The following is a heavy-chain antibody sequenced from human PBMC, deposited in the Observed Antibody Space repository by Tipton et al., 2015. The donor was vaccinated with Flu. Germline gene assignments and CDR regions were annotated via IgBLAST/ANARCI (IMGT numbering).Heavy chain of an antibody. CDR3: ARGRRARGWFDP. CDR2: MNPNSGNT. Sequence: QVQLVQSVAEVKKPGASVKVSCKAPGYTFTSYDINWVRQATGQGLEWMGWMNPNSGNTGYAQKFQGRVTMTRNTSISTAYMELSSLRSEDTAVYYCARGRRARGWFDPWGQGTLVTVSS. J-gene: IGHJ5*02. V-gene: IGHV1-8*01. CDR1: GYTFTSYD.